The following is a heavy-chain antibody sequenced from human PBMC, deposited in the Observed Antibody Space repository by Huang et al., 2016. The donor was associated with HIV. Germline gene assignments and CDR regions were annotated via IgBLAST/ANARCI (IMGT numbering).Heavy chain of an antibody. CDR3: ARSGPRWGLATIWTLVY. CDR2: IIPILGTT. J-gene: IGHJ4*02. D-gene: IGHD5-12*01. V-gene: IGHV1-69*13. CDR1: GGGSSSYA. Sequence: QVQLVQSGAEVKKPGSSVKLSCQSSGGGSSSYAISWVRQARGQGLEWMVGIIPILGTTDYAPRFQGRVTITADESTNTAYIELSSLEYDDTALYYCARSGPRWGLATIWTLVYWGQGTLVTVSS.